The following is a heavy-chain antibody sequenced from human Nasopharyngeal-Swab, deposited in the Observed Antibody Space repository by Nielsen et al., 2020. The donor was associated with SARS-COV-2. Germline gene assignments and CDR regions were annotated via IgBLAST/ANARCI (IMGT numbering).Heavy chain of an antibody. CDR1: GGSISPYY. CDR2: ISYSGST. Sequence: SETLSLTCTVSGGSISPYYWSWIRRPPGKGLDWIGYISYSGSTNYNPSLKSRLTISVDTSKKQFSLRLSSLTAADTAVYYCARHAPPVYYYYMDVWGKGTTVTVSS. V-gene: IGHV4-59*08. CDR3: ARHAPPVYYYYMDV. J-gene: IGHJ6*03.